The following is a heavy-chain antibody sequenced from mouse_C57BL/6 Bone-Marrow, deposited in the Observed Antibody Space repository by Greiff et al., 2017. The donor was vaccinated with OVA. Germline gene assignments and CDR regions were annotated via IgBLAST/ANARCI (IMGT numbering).Heavy chain of an antibody. CDR1: GFSLSTFGMG. D-gene: IGHD2-4*01. Sequence: QVTLKVSGPGLLQPSPTLSLTCSFSGFSLSTFGMGVGWIRQPSGKGLEWLAHTWWDDDKYYNPALKSRLTISKDTSKNQVFLKIANVDTADTATYYCARSLGLRRGAPWFAYWGQGTLVTVSA. CDR2: TWWDDDK. J-gene: IGHJ3*01. V-gene: IGHV8-8*01. CDR3: ARSLGLRRGAPWFAY.